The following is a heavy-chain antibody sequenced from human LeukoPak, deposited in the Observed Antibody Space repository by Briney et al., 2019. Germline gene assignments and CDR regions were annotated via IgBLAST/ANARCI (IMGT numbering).Heavy chain of an antibody. Sequence: KSGGSLRLSCAASGFTFSSYAMSWVRQAPGKGLEWVSVVSGGGHNIYYADSVKGRFTMSRDNSKNTVYLQMNSLRAEDTAVYYCAKDRSSWYYPFDSWGPGTLVTVSS. CDR1: GFTFSSYA. CDR3: AKDRSSWYYPFDS. V-gene: IGHV3-23*01. J-gene: IGHJ4*02. D-gene: IGHD3-3*01. CDR2: VSGGGHNI.